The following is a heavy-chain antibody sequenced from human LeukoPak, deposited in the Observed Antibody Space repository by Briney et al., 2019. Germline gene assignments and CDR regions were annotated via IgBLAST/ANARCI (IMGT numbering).Heavy chain of an antibody. CDR1: GFTFSSYG. V-gene: IGHV3-30*18. CDR2: ISYDGSNK. Sequence: GRSLRLSCAASGFTFSSYGMHWVRQAPGKGLEWVAVISYDGSNKYYADSVKGRFTISRDNSKDTLYLQMNSLRAEDTAVYYCAKEGPGKSFLVTALGEIDYWGQGTLVTVSS. J-gene: IGHJ4*02. CDR3: AKEGPGKSFLVTALGEIDY. D-gene: IGHD2-21*02.